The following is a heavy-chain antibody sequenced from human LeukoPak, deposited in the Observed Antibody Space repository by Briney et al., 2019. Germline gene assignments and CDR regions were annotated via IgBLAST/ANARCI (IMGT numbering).Heavy chain of an antibody. V-gene: IGHV1-18*01. CDR1: GYTFTGYG. D-gene: IGHD3-9*01. CDR3: ARDLPLYYDILTGYYGVDY. J-gene: IGHJ4*02. CDR2: ISAYNGNT. Sequence: ASVKVSCKASGYTFTGYGISWVRQAPGQGLEWMGWISAYNGNTNYAQKLQGRVTMTTDTSTSTAYMELRSLRSDDTAVYYCARDLPLYYDILTGYYGVDYWGQGTLVTVSS.